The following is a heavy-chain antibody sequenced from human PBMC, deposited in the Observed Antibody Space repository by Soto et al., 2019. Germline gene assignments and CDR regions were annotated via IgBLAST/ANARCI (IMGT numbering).Heavy chain of an antibody. CDR3: AREPRYCRGGSCSITGDAYDI. J-gene: IGHJ3*02. V-gene: IGHV3-66*01. CDR2: ISNRGDT. Sequence: EVQLVESGGGLVQPGGSLRLSCTASGFIVSDTYVNWVRQAPGKGLEWVSVISNRGDTHYADSVRGRFSLSRDISANTVHLQMNNLRVEDTAVYYCAREPRYCRGGSCSITGDAYDIWGQGTMVTVSS. CDR1: GFIVSDTY. D-gene: IGHD2-15*01.